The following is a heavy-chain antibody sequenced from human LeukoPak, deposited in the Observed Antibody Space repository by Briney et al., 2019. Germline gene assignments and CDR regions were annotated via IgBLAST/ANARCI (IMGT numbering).Heavy chain of an antibody. CDR1: GFTFSSYW. D-gene: IGHD3-10*01. V-gene: IGHV3-53*01. CDR2: IYTGGST. Sequence: GGSLRLSCAASGFTFSSYWMSWVRQAPGKGLEWVSVIYTGGSTYYADSVTGRFTISRDYSKNTLYLQMNSLRAEDTAVYYCARSRTYGSFDYWGQGTLVTVSS. J-gene: IGHJ4*02. CDR3: ARSRTYGSFDY.